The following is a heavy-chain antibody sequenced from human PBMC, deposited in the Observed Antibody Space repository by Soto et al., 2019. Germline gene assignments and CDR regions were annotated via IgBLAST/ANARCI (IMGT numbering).Heavy chain of an antibody. CDR3: ARGVVLMVYAIGHFDL. CDR1: GGSFSGYY. Sequence: QVQLQQWGAGLLKPSETLSLTCAVYGGSFSGYYWNWIRQPPGKGLEGIGEINHSGSTNYNPSLKSRVTISVDTSKNQFSLKLSSVTAADTAVYYCARGVVLMVYAIGHFDLWGRGTLVTVSS. D-gene: IGHD2-8*01. CDR2: INHSGST. V-gene: IGHV4-34*01. J-gene: IGHJ2*01.